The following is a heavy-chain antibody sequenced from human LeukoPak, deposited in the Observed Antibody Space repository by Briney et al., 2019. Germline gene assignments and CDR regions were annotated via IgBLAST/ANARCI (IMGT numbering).Heavy chain of an antibody. D-gene: IGHD6-19*01. CDR3: ARFAPVAVAGTKSSFDY. CDR2: INHSGST. Sequence: SETLSLTCAVYGGSFSGYYWSWIRQPPGKGLEWIGEINHSGSTNYNPSLKSRVTISVDTSKSPFSLKLSSVTAADTAVYYYARFAPVAVAGTKSSFDYWGQGTLVTVSS. V-gene: IGHV4-34*01. J-gene: IGHJ4*02. CDR1: GGSFSGYY.